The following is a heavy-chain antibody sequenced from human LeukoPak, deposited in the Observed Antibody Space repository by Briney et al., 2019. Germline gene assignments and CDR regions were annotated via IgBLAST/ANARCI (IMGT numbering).Heavy chain of an antibody. Sequence: GGSLTLACAASGFTFSSYAMSWVRQAPGKGLEWVSSVSSVSGSAGSTYYADSVKGRFTNSRDNSKKTLYLQMNSLRAEDTAVYYCAKSRRDGDNDVSRVQGTLVTVSS. D-gene: IGHD5-24*01. CDR2: VSSVSGSAGST. CDR1: GFTFSSYA. V-gene: IGHV3-23*01. CDR3: AKSRRDGDNDVS. J-gene: IGHJ4*02.